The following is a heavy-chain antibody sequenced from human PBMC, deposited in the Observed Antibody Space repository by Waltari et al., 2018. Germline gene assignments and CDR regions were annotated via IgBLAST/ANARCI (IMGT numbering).Heavy chain of an antibody. CDR2: ISSCGSTI. CDR3: ARDLPYSGYDY. D-gene: IGHD5-12*01. CDR1: GFTFSSYE. V-gene: IGHV3-48*03. Sequence: EVQLVESGGGLVQPGGSLRLSCAASGFTFSSYEMNWVHQAPGKGLEGVSYISSCGSTIYYADSVKGRFTISRDNAKNSLYLQMNSLRAEDTAVYYCARDLPYSGYDYWGQGTLVTVSS. J-gene: IGHJ4*02.